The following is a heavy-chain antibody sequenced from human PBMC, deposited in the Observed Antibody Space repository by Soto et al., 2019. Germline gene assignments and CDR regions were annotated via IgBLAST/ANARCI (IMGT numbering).Heavy chain of an antibody. V-gene: IGHV3-7*03. CDR2: IKKDGSVK. CDR1: GFTFSDYW. CDR3: ASRPPGTNYLGVLDF. J-gene: IGHJ4*02. Sequence: PGGSLRLSCAASGFTFSDYWMTWVRQAPGKGLEWVASIKKDGSVKYYVDSVKGRFTISRDNARNSLYLQMYRLRVDDTALYYCASRPPGTNYLGVLDFWGQGALVTVSS. D-gene: IGHD1-7*01.